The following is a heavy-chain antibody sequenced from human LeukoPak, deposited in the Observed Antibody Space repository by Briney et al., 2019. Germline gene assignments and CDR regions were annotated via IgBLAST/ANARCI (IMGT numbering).Heavy chain of an antibody. J-gene: IGHJ6*03. CDR2: IYTSGST. Sequence: SETLTLICTVPGGSISSYYWSWIRQPPGKGLEWIGYIYTSGSTNYNPSLKSRVTISVDTSKNQFSLKLSSVTAADTAVYYCARHGGTIFGVVPYYYYMDVWGKGTTVTVSS. D-gene: IGHD3-3*01. CDR1: GGSISSYY. CDR3: ARHGGTIFGVVPYYYYMDV. V-gene: IGHV4-4*09.